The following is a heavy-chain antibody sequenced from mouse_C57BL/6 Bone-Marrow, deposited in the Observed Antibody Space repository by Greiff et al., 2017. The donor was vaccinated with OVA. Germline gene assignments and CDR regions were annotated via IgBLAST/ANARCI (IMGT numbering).Heavy chain of an antibody. CDR3: AKRLLQAY. D-gene: IGHD2-3*01. J-gene: IGHJ3*01. CDR1: GYTFTSYW. V-gene: IGHV1-64*01. CDR2: IHPNSGST. Sequence: VKLQQPGAELVKPGASVKLSCKASGYTFTSYWMHWVKQRPGQGLEWIGMIHPNSGSTNYNEKFKSKATLTVDKSSSTAYMQLSSLTAEDTAVYYCAKRLLQAYWGQGTLVTVSA.